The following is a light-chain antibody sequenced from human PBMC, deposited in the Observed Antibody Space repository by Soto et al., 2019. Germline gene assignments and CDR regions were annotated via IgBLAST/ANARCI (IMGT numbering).Light chain of an antibody. V-gene: IGLV2-8*01. CDR1: SSDVGGYNY. J-gene: IGLJ2*01. CDR2: EVS. CDR3: SSYAGSNNFEV. Sequence: QSALTQPPSASGSPGQSVTISCTGTSSDVGGYNYVSWYQQHPGKAPKLMIYEVSKRPSGVPDRFSGSTSGNTASLPVSGLQAEDEDDYYCSSYAGSNNFEVFGGGTQLTVL.